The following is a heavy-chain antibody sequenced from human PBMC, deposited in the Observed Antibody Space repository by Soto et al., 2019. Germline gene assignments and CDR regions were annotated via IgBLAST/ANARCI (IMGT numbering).Heavy chain of an antibody. D-gene: IGHD2-21*01. Sequence: SVKVTCKASGYTFTTYTMHWVRQAHGQSVEWMGWINTNNGNTKYSQKIQGRVTITRDTSASTAYMELSSLRSEDTAIYYCARGDPLWHDAFDILGQGTMVTVSS. CDR3: ARGDPLWHDAFDI. CDR2: INTNNGNT. J-gene: IGHJ3*02. V-gene: IGHV1-3*04. CDR1: GYTFTTYT.